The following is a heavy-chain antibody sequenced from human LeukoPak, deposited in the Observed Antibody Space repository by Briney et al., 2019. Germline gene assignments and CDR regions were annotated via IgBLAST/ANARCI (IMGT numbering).Heavy chain of an antibody. CDR1: GFTFSSYA. CDR2: ISGSGGST. V-gene: IGHV3-23*01. J-gene: IGHJ4*02. Sequence: GGSLRLSCAASGFTFSSYAMSWVRQAPGKGLEWVSAISGSGGSTYYADSVKGRFTISRDNSKNTLYLQMNSLRAEDTAVYYCAHSGYYDILTGYYEEDYWGQGTLVTVSS. D-gene: IGHD3-9*01. CDR3: AHSGYYDILTGYYEEDY.